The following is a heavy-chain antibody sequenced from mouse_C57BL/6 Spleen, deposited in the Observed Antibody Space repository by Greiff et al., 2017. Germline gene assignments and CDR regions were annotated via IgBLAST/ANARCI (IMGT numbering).Heavy chain of an antibody. Sequence: VQLQQSGAELVKPGASVKVSCKASGYTFTSYWMHWVKQRPGGGLVWCGRIHPSDSDTNYNQKFKGTATLTVDKSTSKAYMQLSSLTSEDSAVYYCAIVEYYFDYWGQGTTLTVSS. CDR1: GYTFTSYW. CDR2: IHPSDSDT. V-gene: IGHV1-74*01. CDR3: AIVEYYFDY. J-gene: IGHJ2*01.